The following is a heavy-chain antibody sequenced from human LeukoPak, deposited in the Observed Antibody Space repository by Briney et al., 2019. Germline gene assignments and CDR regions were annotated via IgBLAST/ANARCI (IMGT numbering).Heavy chain of an antibody. V-gene: IGHV4-38-2*01. D-gene: IGHD5-24*01. J-gene: IGHJ4*02. CDR1: GYSISSGFH. Sequence: PPETLSLTCAVSGYSISSGFHWGWIRQPPGKGLEWIGSIYYSGSTYYNPALKSRVTISVDTSKNQFSLKLSSVTAADTAVYFCARRSNGYNVWGQGIQVTVSS. CDR3: ARRSNGYNV. CDR2: IYYSGST.